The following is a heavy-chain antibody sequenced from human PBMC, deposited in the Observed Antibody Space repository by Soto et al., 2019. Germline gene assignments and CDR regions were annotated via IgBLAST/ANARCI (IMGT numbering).Heavy chain of an antibody. CDR3: VREGHHCGGGCYPFDY. Sequence: QVQLVESGGGVVQPGRSLRLSCAASGFTFSSYAVHWVRQAPGKGLEWVAIISFDGSNKYYADSVKGRFTISRDNSKNTLYLQMNSLRADDTAVYYCVREGHHCGGGCYPFDYWGPGTLVTVSS. CDR1: GFTFSSYA. D-gene: IGHD2-21*02. V-gene: IGHV3-30-3*01. J-gene: IGHJ4*02. CDR2: ISFDGSNK.